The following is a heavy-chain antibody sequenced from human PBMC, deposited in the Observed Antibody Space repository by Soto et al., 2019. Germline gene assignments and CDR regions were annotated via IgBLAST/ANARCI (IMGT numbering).Heavy chain of an antibody. Sequence: QVQLVESGGGVFQPGRSLRLSCAASGFTFSNYIMHWVRQAPGKGLEWVAIILHDGNNKYYADSVKGRFTISRDNSKNTLYLQMNSLRTEDTAIYYCARDDEGGSYCDLGYWGQGTLVTVSS. CDR1: GFTFSNYI. CDR3: ARDDEGGSYCDLGY. V-gene: IGHV3-30-3*01. CDR2: ILHDGNNK. J-gene: IGHJ4*02. D-gene: IGHD3-10*01.